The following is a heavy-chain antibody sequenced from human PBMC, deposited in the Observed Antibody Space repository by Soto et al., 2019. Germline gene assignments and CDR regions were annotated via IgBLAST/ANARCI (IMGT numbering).Heavy chain of an antibody. J-gene: IGHJ6*02. Sequence: GASVKVSCKASGYTFTSYAMHWVRQAPGQRLEWMGWINAGNGNTKYSQKFQGRVTITRDTSASTAYMKISSLRSENTAVYYCASGCSGGSCYPPYYGMDVWGQGTTVTVSS. V-gene: IGHV1-3*01. D-gene: IGHD2-15*01. CDR1: GYTFTSYA. CDR2: INAGNGNT. CDR3: ASGCSGGSCYPPYYGMDV.